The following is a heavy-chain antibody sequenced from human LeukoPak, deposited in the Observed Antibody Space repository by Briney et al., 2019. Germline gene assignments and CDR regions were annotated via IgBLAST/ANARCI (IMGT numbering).Heavy chain of an antibody. CDR2: ISSSGNTI. CDR1: GFTFSSYE. V-gene: IGHV3-48*03. J-gene: IGHJ4*02. Sequence: PGGSLRLSCAASGFTFSSYEMNWVRQAPGKGLEWVSYISSSGNTIYYADSVRGRFTISRDNAENSLYLQMNSLRVEDTAVYYCARDGGGADGIDYWGQGTLVTVSS. CDR3: ARDGGGADGIDY. D-gene: IGHD3-16*01.